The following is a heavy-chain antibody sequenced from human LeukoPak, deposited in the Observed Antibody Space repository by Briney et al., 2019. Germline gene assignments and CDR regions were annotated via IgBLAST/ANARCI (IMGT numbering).Heavy chain of an antibody. CDR2: IYYSGST. J-gene: IGHJ6*03. Sequence: SETLSLTCTVSGGSISSYYWSWIRQPPGKGLEWIGYIYYSGSTNYNPSLKSRVTISVDTSKNQFSLKLSSVTAADTAVYYCARVRRELRKVHYYYYYMDVWGKGTTVTVSS. V-gene: IGHV4-59*12. CDR1: GGSISSYY. CDR3: ARVRRELRKVHYYYYYMDV. D-gene: IGHD1-7*01.